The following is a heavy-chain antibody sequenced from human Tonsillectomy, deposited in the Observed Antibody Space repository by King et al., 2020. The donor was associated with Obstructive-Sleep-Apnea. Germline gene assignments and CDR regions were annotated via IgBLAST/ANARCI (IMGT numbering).Heavy chain of an antibody. CDR3: ASRPPAETYFGVFDF. CDR1: GFTFSNFW. CDR2: IKQDGSET. V-gene: IGHV3-7*03. Sequence: VQLVESGGGLVQPGGSLRLSCAASGFTFSNFWMTWVRQAPGKGPEWVSNIKQDGSETYYVDSVRGGFTISRDNAKNSLYLQMNNLRAEDTAVYYCASRPPAETYFGVFDFWGQGALVTVSS. J-gene: IGHJ4*02. D-gene: IGHD3-10*01.